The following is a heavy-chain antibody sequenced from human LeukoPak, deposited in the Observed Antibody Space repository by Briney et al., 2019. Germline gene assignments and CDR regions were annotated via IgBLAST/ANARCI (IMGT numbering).Heavy chain of an antibody. V-gene: IGHV3-7*03. CDR2: IKQDGSEK. Sequence: GGSLRLSCAASGFTFSSYWMSWVRQAPGKGLEWVANIKQDGSEKYYVDSVKGRFTISRDNAKNSLYLQMNSLKTEDTAVYYCATDLKSMVRGVIMEGFDYWGQGTLVTVSS. CDR3: ATDLKSMVRGVIMEGFDY. J-gene: IGHJ4*02. CDR1: GFTFSSYW. D-gene: IGHD3-10*01.